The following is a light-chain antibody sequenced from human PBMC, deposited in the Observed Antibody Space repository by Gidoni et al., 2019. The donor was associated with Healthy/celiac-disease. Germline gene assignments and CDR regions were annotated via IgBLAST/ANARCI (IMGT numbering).Light chain of an antibody. CDR2: DAS. V-gene: IGKV3-11*01. CDR1: QSVSSY. J-gene: IGKJ5*01. CDR3: QQRSNWPPLT. Sequence: EIVLTQSPATLSLSPGERATLSCMASQSVSSYLAWYQQKPGQAPRLLIYDASNRATGIPARFSGSGSGTDFTLTICSLEPEDFAVYYCQQRSNWPPLTFGQGTRLEIK.